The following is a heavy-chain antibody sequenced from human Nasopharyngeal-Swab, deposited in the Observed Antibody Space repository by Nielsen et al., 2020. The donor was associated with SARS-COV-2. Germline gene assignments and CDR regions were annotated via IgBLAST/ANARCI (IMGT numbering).Heavy chain of an antibody. Sequence: GGSLRLSCAASGFTFSTYRMNWVRQAPGKGLEWISSISSSSDDVYDADSVRGRFTISRDNAKNSLYLQMNSLRADDTAVYYCARGRGVVLDHWGQETLVTVSS. CDR2: ISSSSDDV. CDR1: GFTFSTYR. V-gene: IGHV3-21*01. D-gene: IGHD3-10*01. CDR3: ARGRGVVLDH. J-gene: IGHJ4*02.